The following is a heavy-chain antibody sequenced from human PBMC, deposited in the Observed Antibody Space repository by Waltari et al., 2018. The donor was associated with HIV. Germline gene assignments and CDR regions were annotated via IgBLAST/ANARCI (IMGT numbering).Heavy chain of an antibody. V-gene: IGHV3-7*01. J-gene: IGHJ3*02. CDR1: GLPFRSSW. CDR3: ARDNWNDGLDI. CDR2: IKQDGSEK. Sequence: EVQLVEFGGGLVQPGGYLRPSCAASGLPFRSSWMSWVRQATGKGLEWVANIKQDGSEKYYVDSVKGRFTISRDNAKNSLYLQMNSLRAEDTAVYYCARDNWNDGLDIWGQGTMVTVSS. D-gene: IGHD1-1*01.